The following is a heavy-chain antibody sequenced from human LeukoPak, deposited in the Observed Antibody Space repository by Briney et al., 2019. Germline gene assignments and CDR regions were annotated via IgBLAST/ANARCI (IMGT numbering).Heavy chain of an antibody. Sequence: GGSLRLSCAASGFTFSSYSMIWVRQAPGKGLEWVSLIYSGGSTYYSDSVRGRFATSRDNSKNTLYLQMSSLRAEDTAVYYCAGHSEMDVWGQGITVTVSS. D-gene: IGHD6-13*01. CDR1: GFTFSSYS. J-gene: IGHJ6*02. V-gene: IGHV3-53*01. CDR2: IYSGGST. CDR3: AGHSEMDV.